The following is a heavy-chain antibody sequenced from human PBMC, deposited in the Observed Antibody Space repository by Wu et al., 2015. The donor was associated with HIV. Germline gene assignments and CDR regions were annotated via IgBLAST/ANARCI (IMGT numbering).Heavy chain of an antibody. CDR3: AISAYDTSLDY. V-gene: IGHV1-24*01. CDR2: FDPEDEET. D-gene: IGHD3-22*01. Sequence: QVQLVQSGAEVKKLGASVKVSCKVSGHTLTDLSLHWVRQAPGKGLEWMGGFDPEDEETIYAQKFQGRVIMTEDTSTDTAYMELSSLRSEDTAVYYCAISAYDTSLDYWGRARWSPSPQ. J-gene: IGHJ4*02. CDR1: GHTLTDLS.